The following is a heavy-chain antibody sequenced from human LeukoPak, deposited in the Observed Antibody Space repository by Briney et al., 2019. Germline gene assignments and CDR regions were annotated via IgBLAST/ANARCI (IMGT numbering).Heavy chain of an antibody. CDR3: ARDAWIQLWSSPDY. D-gene: IGHD5-18*01. CDR1: GYTFTSYD. CDR2: MNPNSGNT. J-gene: IGHJ4*02. Sequence: ASVKVSCKASGYTFTSYDINWVRQATGQGLEWMGWMNPNSGNTGYAQKFQGRVTMTRNTSISTAYMELSSLRSEDTAVYYCARDAWIQLWSSPDYWGQGTLVTVSS. V-gene: IGHV1-8*01.